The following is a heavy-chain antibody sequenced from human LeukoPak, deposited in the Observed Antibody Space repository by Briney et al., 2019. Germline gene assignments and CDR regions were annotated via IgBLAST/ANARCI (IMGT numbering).Heavy chain of an antibody. CDR3: ARAGRADGDYHYFDY. J-gene: IGHJ4*02. CDR2: VSYDGTNE. D-gene: IGHD4-17*01. V-gene: IGHV3-30-3*01. Sequence: GGSLRLSCTASGVIFKNFDFHWVRQAPGKGLEWVAAVSYDGTNEYYAESVRGRLTISRDNSKNTLYLQMNSLRDVDTAIYFCARAGRADGDYHYFDYWGQGTLVTVSS. CDR1: GVIFKNFD.